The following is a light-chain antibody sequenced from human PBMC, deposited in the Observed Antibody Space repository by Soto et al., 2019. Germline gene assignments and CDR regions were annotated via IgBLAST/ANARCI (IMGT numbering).Light chain of an antibody. CDR2: DAS. CDR1: QNIYTW. CDR3: QHYNSYSNS. J-gene: IGKJ2*01. Sequence: DIQLTQSASTLSASLGDRVTFSCRASQNIYTWLAWYQQKQGKAPKLLVHDASSSETGVPSRFSGSGSGTEFTLTISSLQPDDFATYYCQHYNSYSNSFGQGTKVDIK. V-gene: IGKV1-5*01.